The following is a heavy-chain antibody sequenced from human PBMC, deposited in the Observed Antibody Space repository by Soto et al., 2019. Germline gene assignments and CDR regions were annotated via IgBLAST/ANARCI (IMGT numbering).Heavy chain of an antibody. CDR3: VRRGSGMWAFDI. V-gene: IGHV1-2*02. D-gene: IGHD3-10*01. CDR2: INHTGGGT. Sequence: DPAKVSCKASGYTYTGYYMPWVRQATGQGLEWMGWINHTGGGTNYAQKFQGRVTMTRDTSISTAYMELSRLRSDEPAVFYCVRRGSGMWAFDIWGQGTMVTVSS. CDR1: GYTYTGYY. J-gene: IGHJ3*02.